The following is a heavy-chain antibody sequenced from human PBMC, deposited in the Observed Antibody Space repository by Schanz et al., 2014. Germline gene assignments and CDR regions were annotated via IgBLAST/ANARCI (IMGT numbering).Heavy chain of an antibody. Sequence: QVQLVQSGAEVKKPGASVKVSCKASGYTFTDYSLHWVRQAPGQGLEWMGWISANNGNTNKAQKLQGRVTMTTDTSTSTVYMELRSLRSDDTAVYYCARDRDQWDGNFCDFWGQGTLVTVSS. CDR1: GYTFTDYS. CDR2: ISANNGNT. CDR3: ARDRDQWDGNFCDF. J-gene: IGHJ4*02. D-gene: IGHD1-26*01. V-gene: IGHV1-18*04.